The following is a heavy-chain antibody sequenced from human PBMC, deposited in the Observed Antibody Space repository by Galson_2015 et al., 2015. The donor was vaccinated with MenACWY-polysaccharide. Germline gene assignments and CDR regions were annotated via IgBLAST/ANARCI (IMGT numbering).Heavy chain of an antibody. J-gene: IGHJ4*02. CDR3: ARDTTLDY. D-gene: IGHD1-26*01. Sequence: SLRLSCAASGFTVSSNYMSWVRQAPGKGLEWVSVISSGGDTYYADSVKGRFTISRDNSKNTLYLQMNSLRSEDTAVYYCARDTTLDYRGRGTLVTVSS. CDR2: ISSGGDT. V-gene: IGHV3-66*02. CDR1: GFTVSSNY.